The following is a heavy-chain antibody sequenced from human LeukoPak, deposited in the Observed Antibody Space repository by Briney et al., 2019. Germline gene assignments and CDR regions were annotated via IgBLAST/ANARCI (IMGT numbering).Heavy chain of an antibody. CDR1: GGSITSSSYY. CDR3: ARGRRDGYNLEYFDK. J-gene: IGHJ4*02. V-gene: IGHV4-39*01. D-gene: IGHD5-24*01. Sequence: PSETLSLTCTVSGGSITSSSYYWGWIRQPPGKGLQSSGSFYYSGSTYYNPSLKSRVTIYVDTSKNQFSLKLSSVTAADTAVYYCARGRRDGYNLEYFDKWGQGTLVTVSS. CDR2: FYYSGST.